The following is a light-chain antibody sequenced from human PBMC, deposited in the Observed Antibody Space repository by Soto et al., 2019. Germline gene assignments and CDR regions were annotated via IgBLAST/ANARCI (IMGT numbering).Light chain of an antibody. J-gene: IGLJ2*01. CDR2: SNN. V-gene: IGLV1-44*01. CDR3: AAWDDSLNGPHVV. Sequence: QSVLTQPTSASGTPGQRVTISCSGSSSNIGSNTVNWYQQLPGTAPKLLIYSNNQRPSGVPDRFSGSKSGTSASLAISGLQSEDEADYYCAAWDDSLNGPHVVFGGGTKLTVL. CDR1: SSNIGSNT.